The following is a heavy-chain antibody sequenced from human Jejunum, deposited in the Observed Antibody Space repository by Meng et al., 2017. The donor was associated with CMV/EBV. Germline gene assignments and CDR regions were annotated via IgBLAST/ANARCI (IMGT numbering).Heavy chain of an antibody. CDR2: VYYSGSA. D-gene: IGHD1-1*01. CDR3: ARGLGHASNNSHDY. V-gene: IGHV4-59*11. Sequence: SGDSLRSHSWSWIRQPPGKGLEWMGYVYYSGSATYSPSLRSRVSISLDMSKNQFSLNLRSVTAADTAMYFCARGLGHASNNSHDYWGQGTLVTVSS. CDR1: GDSLRSHS. J-gene: IGHJ4*02.